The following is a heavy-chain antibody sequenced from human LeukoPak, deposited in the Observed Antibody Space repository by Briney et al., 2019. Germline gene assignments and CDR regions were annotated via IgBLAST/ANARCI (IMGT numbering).Heavy chain of an antibody. D-gene: IGHD5-24*01. V-gene: IGHV3-74*01. Sequence: PGGSLRLSCAASGFTFSSYAMSWVRRVPGKGLVWVTRTNPDGSSTNYADSVKGRFTISRDNAKNTLYLQMNSLRAEDTAVYYCARALEMSPDYWGQGTLVTVSS. CDR3: ARALEMSPDY. CDR1: GFTFSSYA. CDR2: TNPDGSST. J-gene: IGHJ4*02.